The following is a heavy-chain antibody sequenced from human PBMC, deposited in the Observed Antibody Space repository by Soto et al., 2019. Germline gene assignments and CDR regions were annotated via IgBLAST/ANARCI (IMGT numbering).Heavy chain of an antibody. CDR2: ISGSGGST. Sequence: GGSLRLSCAASGFTFSSYAMSWVRQAPGKGLEWVSAISGSGGSTYYADSVKGRFTISRDNSKNTLYLQMNSLRAEDTAVYYCAKDVGYCSGGSCYSFLDYWGQGTLVTVSS. CDR1: GFTFSSYA. D-gene: IGHD2-15*01. CDR3: AKDVGYCSGGSCYSFLDY. V-gene: IGHV3-23*01. J-gene: IGHJ4*02.